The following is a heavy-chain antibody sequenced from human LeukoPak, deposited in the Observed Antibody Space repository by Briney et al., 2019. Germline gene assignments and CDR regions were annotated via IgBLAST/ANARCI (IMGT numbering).Heavy chain of an antibody. V-gene: IGHV4-34*01. J-gene: IGHJ4*02. CDR1: GGSFSGYY. CDR3: ARGPSIAAHTPGDY. D-gene: IGHD6-6*01. CDR2: INHSGST. Sequence: PSETLSLTCAVYGGSFSGYYWSWIRQPPGKGLEWIGEINHSGSTNYNPSLKSRVTISVDTSKNQFSLKLSSVTAADTAVYYCARGPSIAAHTPGDYWAQGTLVTVSS.